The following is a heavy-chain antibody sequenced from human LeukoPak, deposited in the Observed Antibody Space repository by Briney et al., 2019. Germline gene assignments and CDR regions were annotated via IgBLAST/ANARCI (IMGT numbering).Heavy chain of an antibody. CDR3: ARDRDYVSDY. D-gene: IGHD3-16*01. Sequence: GRSLRLSCAASGFTFSSYGMHWVRQAPGKGLEWVAVTWYDGSNKYYADSVKGRFTISRDNSKNTLYLQMNSLRAEDTAVYYWARDRDYVSDYGAQEPRVTFPS. CDR2: TWYDGSNK. V-gene: IGHV3-33*01. J-gene: IGHJ4*02. CDR1: GFTFSSYG.